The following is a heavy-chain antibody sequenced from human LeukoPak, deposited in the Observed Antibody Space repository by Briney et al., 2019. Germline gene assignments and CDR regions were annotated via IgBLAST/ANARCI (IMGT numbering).Heavy chain of an antibody. V-gene: IGHV1-2*02. D-gene: IGHD7-27*01. CDR2: INPNSGGT. CDR3: ARVGAPNWGHFDY. CDR1: GYTFTGYY. Sequence: GASVKVSCKASGYTFTGYYMHWVRQAPGQGLEWMGRINPNSGGTNYAQKFQGRVTMTRDTSISTAYMELSRLRSDDTAVYYCARVGAPNWGHFDYWGQGTLVTVSS. J-gene: IGHJ4*02.